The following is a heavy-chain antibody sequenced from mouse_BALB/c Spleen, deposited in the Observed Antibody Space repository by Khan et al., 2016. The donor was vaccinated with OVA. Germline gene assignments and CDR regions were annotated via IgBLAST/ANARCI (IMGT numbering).Heavy chain of an antibody. Sequence: QVQLKQSGAELAKPGASVKMSCKASGYTFINYWIFWVKQRPGQGLEWIGYINPSTGYTEYNQNFKDKATLTADKSSSTAYMQLSSLTSEDSAVDYCARRGLRWDFDYWGQGTTLTVSS. CDR1: GYTFINYW. CDR3: ARRGLRWDFDY. D-gene: IGHD1-1*01. V-gene: IGHV1-7*01. J-gene: IGHJ2*01. CDR2: INPSTGYT.